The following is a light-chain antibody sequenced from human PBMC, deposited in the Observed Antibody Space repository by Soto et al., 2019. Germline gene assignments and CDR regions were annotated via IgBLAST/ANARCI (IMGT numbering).Light chain of an antibody. CDR2: EVS. V-gene: IGLV2-14*01. CDR3: SSYTTNSDP. CDR1: SSDVGGYNY. J-gene: IGLJ1*01. Sequence: QSVLTQPASVSGSPGQSITISCTGTSSDVGGYNYVSWYQQHPGKAPKLMIYEVSNRPSGVSNRFSGSKSGDTASLTISGLQAEDEADYYCSSYTTNSDPFGTGTKLTVL.